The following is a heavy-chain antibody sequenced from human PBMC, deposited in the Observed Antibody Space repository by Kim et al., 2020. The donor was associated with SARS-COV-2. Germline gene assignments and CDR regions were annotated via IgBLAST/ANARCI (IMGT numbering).Heavy chain of an antibody. CDR2: IVVGSGNT. D-gene: IGHD3-9*01. Sequence: SVKVSCKASGFTFTSSAVQWVRQARGQRLEWIGWIVVGSGNTNYAQKFQERVTITRDMSTSTAYMELSSLRSEDTAVYYCAAATLHVLRYFDWLEASDYWGQGTLVTVSS. V-gene: IGHV1-58*01. CDR1: GFTFTSSA. CDR3: AAATLHVLRYFDWLEASDY. J-gene: IGHJ4*02.